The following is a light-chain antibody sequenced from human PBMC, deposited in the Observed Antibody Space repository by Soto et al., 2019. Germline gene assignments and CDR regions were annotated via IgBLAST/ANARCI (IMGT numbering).Light chain of an antibody. J-gene: IGLJ2*01. Sequence: QSVLTQPASVSGSPGRSVTISCTGSSSDIGGFNYVSWYQHLPGRAPKLIIYDVTNRPSRISYRFSASKSGGTASLPISGLQAEDEGYYYCSPYSSSTTHVVFGGGTTLTVL. CDR1: SSDIGGFNY. CDR3: SPYSSSTTHVV. CDR2: DVT. V-gene: IGLV2-14*03.